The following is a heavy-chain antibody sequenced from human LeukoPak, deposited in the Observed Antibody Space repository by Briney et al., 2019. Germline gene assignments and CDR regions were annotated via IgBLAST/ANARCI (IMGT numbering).Heavy chain of an antibody. CDR2: IYSSGST. D-gene: IGHD3-16*01. J-gene: IGHJ4*02. CDR1: GGSISSSYYY. Sequence: SETLSLTCTVSGGSISSSYYYWGWIRQPPGKGLEWIGSIYSSGSTYYNPSLKSRVTISVDTSKNQFSLKLSSVTAADTAVYYCARGYAWAARFDYWGQGTLVTVSS. V-gene: IGHV4-39*07. CDR3: ARGYAWAARFDY.